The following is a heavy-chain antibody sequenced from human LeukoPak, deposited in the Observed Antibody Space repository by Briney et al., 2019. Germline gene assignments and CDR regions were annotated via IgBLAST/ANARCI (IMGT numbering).Heavy chain of an antibody. J-gene: IGHJ4*02. CDR2: INHSGYT. CDR1: GVSFDDYY. V-gene: IGHV4-34*01. Sequence: KPSETLPLTCAVSGVSFDDYYWSWVRQTPGKGLEWIGEINHSGYTNDSPSLKSRVTLSIDTSRKQFSLNLRSVTVADTGIYYCTRMTAGHDYWGQGTLVTVSS. D-gene: IGHD2-21*02. CDR3: TRMTAGHDY.